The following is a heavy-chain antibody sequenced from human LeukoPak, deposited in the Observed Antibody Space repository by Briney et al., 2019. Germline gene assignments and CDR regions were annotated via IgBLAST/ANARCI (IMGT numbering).Heavy chain of an antibody. D-gene: IGHD3-3*01. Sequence: SETLSLTCTVSGGSISSYYWSWIRQPPGKGLEWIGYIYYSGSTNYNPSLKSRVTISVDTSKNLFSLKLSSVTAADTAVYYCARQAPTATYYDFWSGYYTSYYFDYWGQGTLVTVSS. CDR2: IYYSGST. CDR1: GGSISSYY. CDR3: ARQAPTATYYDFWSGYYTSYYFDY. J-gene: IGHJ4*02. V-gene: IGHV4-59*01.